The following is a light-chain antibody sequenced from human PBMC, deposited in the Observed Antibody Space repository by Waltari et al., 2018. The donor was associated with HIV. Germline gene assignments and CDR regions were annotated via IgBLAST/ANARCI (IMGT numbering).Light chain of an antibody. J-gene: IGLJ2*01. CDR3: QSYDTTLSAI. V-gene: IGLV1-40*01. Sequence: QSVLTQPPSVSGAPGQSVTISCTGSSSNIGAGYAVQWYQQLPGTAPKYLISRNKNRPSGVPDRFSGSKSGHSASLAISGLQAEDEADYYCQSYDTTLSAIFGGGTKLTVL. CDR2: RNK. CDR1: SSNIGAGYA.